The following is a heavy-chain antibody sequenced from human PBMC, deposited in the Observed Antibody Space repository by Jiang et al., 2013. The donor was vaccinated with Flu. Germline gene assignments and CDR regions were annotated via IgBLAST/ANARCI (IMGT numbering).Heavy chain of an antibody. Sequence: SQTLSLTCVISGDSVSSNIAAWHWIRQSPSSGLEWLGRTYYRSKWYTDYAESVKSRITINSDTSKNQFSLQLSSVTPEDTAVYYCARDPAGAWWYLDLWGRGTLVTVSS. J-gene: IGHJ2*01. CDR2: TYYRSKWYT. D-gene: IGHD4/OR15-4a*01. V-gene: IGHV6-1*01. CDR3: ARDPAGAWWYLDL. CDR1: GDSVSSNIAA.